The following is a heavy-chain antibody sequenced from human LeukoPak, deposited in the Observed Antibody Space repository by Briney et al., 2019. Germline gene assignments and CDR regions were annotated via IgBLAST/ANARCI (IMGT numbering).Heavy chain of an antibody. D-gene: IGHD2-2*02. J-gene: IGHJ4*02. CDR2: INPNSGGT. Sequence: EASVKVSCKASGYTFTGYYMHWVRQAPGQGLEWMGWINPNSGGTNYAQKFQGWVTMTRDTSISTAYMELSRLRSDDTAVYYCARDLAGQYCSSTTYCTFIRDTYFDYWGQGTLVTVSS. V-gene: IGHV1-2*04. CDR3: ARDLAGQYCSSTTYCTFIRDTYFDY. CDR1: GYTFTGYY.